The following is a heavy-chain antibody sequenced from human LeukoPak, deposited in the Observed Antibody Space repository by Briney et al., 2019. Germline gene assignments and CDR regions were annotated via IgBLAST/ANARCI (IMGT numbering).Heavy chain of an antibody. V-gene: IGHV3-53*01. CDR2: IYSGGST. D-gene: IGHD3-10*01. CDR3: AKARGWFDP. Sequence: PGGSLRLSCVASGLTLSSNYMSWVRQAPGKGLEWVSVIYSGGSTNSAESVKGRFTISRDNLKNTLYLQMNSLRAEDTAVYYCAKARGWFDPWGQGTLVTASS. J-gene: IGHJ5*02. CDR1: GLTLSSNY.